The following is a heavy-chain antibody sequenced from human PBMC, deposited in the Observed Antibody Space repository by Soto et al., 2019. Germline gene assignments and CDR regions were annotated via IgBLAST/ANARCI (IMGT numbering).Heavy chain of an antibody. V-gene: IGHV1-46*01. Sequence: ASVKVSCKASGYTFISYYMHWVRQAPGQGLEWTGIINPSGGSTSYAQKFQGRVTMTRDTSTSTVYMELSSLRSEDTAVYYCARGYCSGGSCYSPLLYYYYYYGMDVWGQGTTVTVSS. CDR2: INPSGGST. J-gene: IGHJ6*02. CDR3: ARGYCSGGSCYSPLLYYYYYYGMDV. CDR1: GYTFISYY. D-gene: IGHD2-15*01.